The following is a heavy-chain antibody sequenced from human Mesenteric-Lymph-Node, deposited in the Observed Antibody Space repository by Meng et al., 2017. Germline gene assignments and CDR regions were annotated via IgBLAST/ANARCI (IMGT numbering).Heavy chain of an antibody. CDR2: INWNGGTT. V-gene: IGHV3-20*04. J-gene: IGHJ4*02. D-gene: IGHD2-15*01. CDR1: GFTFDDFA. Sequence: GESLKISCAGSGFTFDDFAVSWVRQAPGKGLEWVSSINWNGGTTDYADSVKGRFTISRDNAKNSVYLQMNSLTAGDTAFYYWARLFCGGGSCPVLTIDHWGQGTLVTVSS. CDR3: ARLFCGGGSCPVLTIDH.